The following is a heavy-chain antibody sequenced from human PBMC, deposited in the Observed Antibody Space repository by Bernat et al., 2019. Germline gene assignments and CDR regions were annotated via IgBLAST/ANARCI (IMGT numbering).Heavy chain of an antibody. CDR3: AREVAKDIVVVVGATGLDY. V-gene: IGHV3-21*01. D-gene: IGHD2-15*01. J-gene: IGHJ4*02. CDR1: GFTFSDYN. Sequence: EVQLVESGGGLVKPGGSLRLSCAASGFTFSDYNMNWVRQAPGKGLEWVSSISSSSSHKYYADSVKSRFTISRDNAKNSLYLQMNSLRAEDTAVYHCAREVAKDIVVVVGATGLDYWGQGTLVTVSS. CDR2: ISSSSSHK.